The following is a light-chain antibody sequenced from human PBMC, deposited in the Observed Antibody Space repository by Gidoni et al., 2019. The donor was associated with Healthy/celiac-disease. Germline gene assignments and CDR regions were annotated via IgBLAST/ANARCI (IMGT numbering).Light chain of an antibody. CDR1: QSVSSY. Sequence: DIVLTQSPATLSLSPGERATLSCRASQSVSSYLAWYQQKPGQAPRLLIYDASNRATGIPARFSGSGSGTDFTLTISSLEPEDFAVYYCQQRSNWPLLTFXGXTEVEVK. J-gene: IGKJ4*01. CDR3: QQRSNWPLLT. CDR2: DAS. V-gene: IGKV3-11*01.